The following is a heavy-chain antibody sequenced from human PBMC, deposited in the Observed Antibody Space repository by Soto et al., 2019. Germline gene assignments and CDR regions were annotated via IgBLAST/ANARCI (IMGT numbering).Heavy chain of an antibody. J-gene: IGHJ6*04. CDR2: IIPIFGTA. Sequence: SVKVSCKASGGTFSIYAISWVLQAPGQGLEWMGGIIPIFGTANYAQKFQGRVTITADESTSTAYMELSSLRSEDTAVYYCATPQRGYCSSTSCSYFIGGSCYPYCCMDVCCTGTTVTVSS. CDR3: ATPQRGYCSSTSCSYFIGGSCYPYCCMDV. D-gene: IGHD2-2*01. V-gene: IGHV1-69*13. CDR1: GGTFSIYA.